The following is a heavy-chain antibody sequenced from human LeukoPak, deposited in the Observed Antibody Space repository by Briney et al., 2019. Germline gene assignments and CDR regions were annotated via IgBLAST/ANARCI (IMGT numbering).Heavy chain of an antibody. CDR3: ARVSVASADRGHFDY. CDR1: GGSISHHF. CDR2: IPYSGSA. V-gene: IGHV4-59*11. D-gene: IGHD6-13*01. Sequence: SETLSLTCTVSGGSISHHFWGWIRQPPGKGLDWIGYIPYSGSANYNPSLKSRVSISLDTSKNQFSLRLTSMNSADSAVYYCARVSVASADRGHFDYWGQGTLVTVSS. J-gene: IGHJ4*02.